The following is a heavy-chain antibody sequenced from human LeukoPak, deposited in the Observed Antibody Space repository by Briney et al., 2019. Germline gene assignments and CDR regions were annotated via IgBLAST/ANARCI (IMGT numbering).Heavy chain of an antibody. D-gene: IGHD3-3*01. Sequence: GGSLRLSCAASGFTFSSYAMHWVRQAPGKGLEWVAVISYDGSNKYYADSVKGRFTISRDNSKNTLYLQMNSLRAEDTAVYYCARSPYDFRSGYLAYYYYYYGMDVWGQGTTVTVSS. CDR2: ISYDGSNK. J-gene: IGHJ6*02. CDR3: ARSPYDFRSGYLAYYYYYYGMDV. V-gene: IGHV3-30-3*01. CDR1: GFTFSSYA.